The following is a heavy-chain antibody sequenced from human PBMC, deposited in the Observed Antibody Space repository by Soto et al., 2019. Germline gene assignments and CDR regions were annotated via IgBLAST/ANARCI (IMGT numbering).Heavy chain of an antibody. CDR1: GGSISSGGYY. D-gene: IGHD2-2*01. V-gene: IGHV4-31*03. J-gene: IGHJ4*02. CDR3: ARGRIWKDCSSTSCYGRGLLVRGSKGAFDY. Sequence: SETLSLTCTVSGGSISSGGYYWSWIRQHPGKGLEWIGYIYYSGSTYYNPSLKSRVTISVDTSKNQFSLKLSSVTAADTAVYYCARGRIWKDCSSTSCYGRGLLVRGSKGAFDYWCQGTLVTVSS. CDR2: IYYSGST.